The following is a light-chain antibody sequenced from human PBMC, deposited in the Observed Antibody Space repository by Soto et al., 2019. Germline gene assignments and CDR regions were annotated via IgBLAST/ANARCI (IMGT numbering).Light chain of an antibody. J-gene: IGLJ3*02. Sequence: QTVVTQEPSFSVSPGRTVTLTCGLSSGSVSTSYYPSWYQQTPGQAPRTLIYSTNTRSSGVPDRFSGSILGNKAALTITGAQADDESEYYCVLYMGSGIWVFGGGTKVTVL. CDR2: STN. CDR3: VLYMGSGIWV. CDR1: SGSVSTSYY. V-gene: IGLV8-61*01.